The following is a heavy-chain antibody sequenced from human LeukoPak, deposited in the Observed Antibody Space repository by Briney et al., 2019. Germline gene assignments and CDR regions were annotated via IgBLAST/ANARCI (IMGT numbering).Heavy chain of an antibody. J-gene: IGHJ5*02. Sequence: GESLKISCKGSGYTLTSYWIGWVRQMPGKGLEWMGIIYPGDSDARYNPSFQGQVTISADKSISTAYLQWSSLKASDTAVYFCARRVSYNYGRSDKWFDPWGQGTLVTVSS. D-gene: IGHD5-18*01. V-gene: IGHV5-51*01. CDR2: IYPGDSDA. CDR3: ARRVSYNYGRSDKWFDP. CDR1: GYTLTSYW.